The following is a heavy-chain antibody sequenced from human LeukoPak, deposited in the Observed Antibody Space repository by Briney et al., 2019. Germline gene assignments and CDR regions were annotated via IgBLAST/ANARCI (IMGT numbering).Heavy chain of an antibody. D-gene: IGHD3-3*01. J-gene: IGHJ4*02. CDR2: IYSDGSST. CDR1: GFTFSTYW. V-gene: IGHV3-74*01. CDR3: AREGLNFYYFDY. Sequence: GGSLRLSCAASGFTFSTYWMHWVRQAPGKGLVWVSRIYSDGSSTSYADPVKGRFTISRDKNTLYLQMNSLRAEDTAVYYCAREGLNFYYFDYWGQGTLVTVSS.